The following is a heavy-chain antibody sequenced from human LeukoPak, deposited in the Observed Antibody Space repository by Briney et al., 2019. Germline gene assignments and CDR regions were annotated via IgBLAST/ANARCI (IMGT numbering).Heavy chain of an antibody. J-gene: IGHJ4*02. CDR2: IKQDGSEK. Sequence: GGSLRLSCAASGFTFSSYWMSWVRQAPGKGLEWVANIKQDGSEKYYVDSVKGRFTISRDNAKNSLYLQMNSLRAEDTAVYYCARAHDKDMVRGVIVPPDYWGQGTLVTVSS. CDR3: ARAHDKDMVRGVIVPPDY. CDR1: GFTFSSYW. V-gene: IGHV3-7*01. D-gene: IGHD3-10*01.